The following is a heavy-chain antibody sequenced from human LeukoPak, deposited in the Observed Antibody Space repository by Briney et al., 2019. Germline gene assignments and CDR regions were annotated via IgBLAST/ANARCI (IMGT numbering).Heavy chain of an antibody. D-gene: IGHD3-3*01. CDR1: GGSISSYY. CDR2: IYYSGST. Sequence: SETLSLTCTVSGGSISSYYWSWIRQPPGKGLEWIGYIYYSGSTNYNPSLKSRVTISVDTSKNQFSLKLSSVTAADTAVYYCARDNYDFWSGDYYYYYMDVWGKGTTVTVSS. CDR3: ARDNYDFWSGDYYYYYMDV. J-gene: IGHJ6*03. V-gene: IGHV4-59*01.